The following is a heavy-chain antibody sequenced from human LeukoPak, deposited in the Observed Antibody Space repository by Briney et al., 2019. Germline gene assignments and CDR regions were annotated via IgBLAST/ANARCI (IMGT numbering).Heavy chain of an antibody. J-gene: IGHJ4*02. Sequence: GSSVKVSCKASGGTFSSYAISLVRQAPGQGLEWMGGIIPIFGTANYAQKFQGRVTITEDKSTSTAYMELSSLRSEDTAVYYCARVAAVAVFDYWGQGTLVTVSS. CDR1: GGTFSSYA. D-gene: IGHD6-19*01. CDR2: IIPIFGTA. CDR3: ARVAAVAVFDY. V-gene: IGHV1-69*06.